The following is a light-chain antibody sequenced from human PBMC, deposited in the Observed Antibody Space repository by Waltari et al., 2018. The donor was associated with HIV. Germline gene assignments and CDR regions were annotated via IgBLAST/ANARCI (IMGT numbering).Light chain of an antibody. V-gene: IGKV3-20*01. CDR1: QSVTGTY. CDR3: QQYASTPYT. CDR2: DVS. J-gene: IGKJ2*01. Sequence: EIVLTQTPGTLSLFPGERVTLSCKASQSVTGTYLAWYHQRPGQAPRLLIFDVSARATDIPDRFSASGSVTDFTLNISRVEPEDCGLYYCQQYASTPYTFGQGTKLEIK.